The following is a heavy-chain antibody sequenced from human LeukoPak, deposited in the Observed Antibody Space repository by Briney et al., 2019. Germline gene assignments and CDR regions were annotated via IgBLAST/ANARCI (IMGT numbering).Heavy chain of an antibody. Sequence: SETLSLTCAVFGGSFSGYYWNWIRQPPGKGLEWIGQINPSRNTNYNPSLKSRVTISVDTSKKQFSLKLSSVTAADTAVYYCASLRITMVRGATIDYWGQGTLVTVSS. V-gene: IGHV4-34*01. CDR3: ASLRITMVRGATIDY. J-gene: IGHJ4*02. D-gene: IGHD3-10*01. CDR1: GGSFSGYY. CDR2: INPSRNT.